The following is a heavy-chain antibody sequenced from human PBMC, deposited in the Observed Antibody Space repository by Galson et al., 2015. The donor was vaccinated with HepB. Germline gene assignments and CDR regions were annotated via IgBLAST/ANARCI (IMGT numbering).Heavy chain of an antibody. V-gene: IGHV4-59*08. CDR1: GGSISTSY. CDR3: SRRLGTTTAFDI. D-gene: IGHD1-7*01. J-gene: IGHJ3*02. CDR2: IYNSGAT. Sequence: SETLSLTCTVSGGSISTSYWSWVRQPPGKGLEWIGYIYNSGATNYDPSLKSRVTISLDTSKNQFSLKLSSVTAADTAVYYCSRRLGTTTAFDIWGQGTMVTVSS.